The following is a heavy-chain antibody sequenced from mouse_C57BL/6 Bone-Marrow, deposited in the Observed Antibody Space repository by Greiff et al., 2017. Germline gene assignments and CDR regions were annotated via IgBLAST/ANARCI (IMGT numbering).Heavy chain of an antibody. CDR2: IYPGDGSP. V-gene: IGHV1S56*01. CDR1: GYTFTSYD. Sequence: QVQLQQSGPELVKPGALVKISCKASGYTFTSYDINWVKQRPGQGLEWIGWIYPGDGSPKYNDKVKGKSTVTADNTSSTAYMQRISLTSENSAVYFFSRCYYWYACFAYWGQGTLVTVYA. J-gene: IGHJ3*01. D-gene: IGHD2-14*01. CDR3: SRCYYWYACFAY.